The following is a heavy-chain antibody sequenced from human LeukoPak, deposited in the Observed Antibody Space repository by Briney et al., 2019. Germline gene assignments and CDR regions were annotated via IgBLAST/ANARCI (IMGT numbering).Heavy chain of an antibody. D-gene: IGHD2-2*01. CDR3: AKDQYCTSTSCYVGY. Sequence: GGSLRLSCAASGFTFNRDWTAWVRQAPGKGLEWVANIKEDGSEKYYVDSVKGRFTISRHNAKNSLYLQMNSLRAEDTAVYYCAKDQYCTSTSCYVGYWGQGTLVTVSS. V-gene: IGHV3-7*01. CDR2: IKEDGSEK. J-gene: IGHJ4*02. CDR1: GFTFNRDW.